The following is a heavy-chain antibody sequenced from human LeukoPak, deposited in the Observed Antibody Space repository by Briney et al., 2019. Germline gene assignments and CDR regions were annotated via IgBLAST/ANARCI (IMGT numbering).Heavy chain of an antibody. CDR3: ARDAGIVGATSPNDY. Sequence: GASVKVSCKASGYTFTKYGITWVRQAPGQGLEWMGWISTYNGNTNYAQKLQGRVTMTTDTSTSTAYMELRSLISDDTAVYYCARDAGIVGATSPNDYWGQGTLVTVSS. D-gene: IGHD1-26*01. J-gene: IGHJ4*02. V-gene: IGHV1-18*01. CDR1: GYTFTKYG. CDR2: ISTYNGNT.